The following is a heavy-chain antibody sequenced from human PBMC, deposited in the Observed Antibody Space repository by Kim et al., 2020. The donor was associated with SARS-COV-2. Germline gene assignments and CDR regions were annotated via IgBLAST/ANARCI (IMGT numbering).Heavy chain of an antibody. CDR3: ARGKVDY. J-gene: IGHJ4*02. V-gene: IGHV7-4-1*02. Sequence: NTGNPTYAQGFTGRFVFSLDTSVSTAYLQISSLKSEDTAVYYCARGKVDYWGQGTLVTVSS. CDR2: NTGNP.